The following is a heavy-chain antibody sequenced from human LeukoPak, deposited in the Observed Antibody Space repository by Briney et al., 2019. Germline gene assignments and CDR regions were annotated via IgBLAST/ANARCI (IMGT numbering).Heavy chain of an antibody. CDR1: GGSISSYY. V-gene: IGHV4-59*01. CDR3: ARGGTRDGGHYFDY. Sequence: SETLSLTCTVSGGSISSYYWSWIRQPPGKGLEWIGDIYYSGTTNYNPSLKSPVTISIDTSKNQFSLKLSSVTAADTAVYYCARGGTRDGGHYFDYWGQGTLVTVSS. CDR2: IYYSGTT. J-gene: IGHJ4*02. D-gene: IGHD2-21*02.